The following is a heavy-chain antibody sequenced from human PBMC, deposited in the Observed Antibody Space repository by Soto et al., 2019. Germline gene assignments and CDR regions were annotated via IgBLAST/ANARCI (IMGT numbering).Heavy chain of an antibody. Sequence: SEALSPTCTISGGSISVYYWSWVRQSPGQGLEWSGYIYDSGSPYYNPSLKTRVTISADTSKNQISLKLTSATAADTAVYFCARGVGSSPPRYWGRGTLVTVSS. CDR1: GGSISVYY. J-gene: IGHJ4*02. V-gene: IGHV4-59*01. D-gene: IGHD3-9*01. CDR3: ARGVGSSPPRY. CDR2: IYDSGSP.